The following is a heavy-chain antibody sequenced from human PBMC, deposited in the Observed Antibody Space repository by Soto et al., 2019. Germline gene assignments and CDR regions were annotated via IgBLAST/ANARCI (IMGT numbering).Heavy chain of an antibody. J-gene: IGHJ4*02. Sequence: QVQLQESGPGLVKPSQTLSLTCSVSGGSINSGGYYWTWIRQPPGKGLEWIGNIFYSGSTSYNPSLKSRLTISIDTSKTHFSLKLSSVTAADTAVYYCARNSISKKIDYWGQGTLVTVSS. V-gene: IGHV4-31*03. CDR3: ARNSISKKIDY. CDR2: IFYSGST. CDR1: GGSINSGGYY. D-gene: IGHD3-22*01.